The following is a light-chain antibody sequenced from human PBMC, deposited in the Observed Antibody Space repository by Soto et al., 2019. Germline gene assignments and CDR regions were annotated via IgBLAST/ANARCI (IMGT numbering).Light chain of an antibody. J-gene: IGKJ1*01. CDR1: QTISSW. CDR3: QQYNSNSPWT. CDR2: KAS. Sequence: DIQMTQSPSTLSGSVGDRVTITSRASQTISSWLAWYQQNPGKATKLLIYKASTLKSGVPSRFSGSGAGTEFILTISSLQPDDLATYFCQQYNSNSPWTFGQGTKVDIK. V-gene: IGKV1-5*03.